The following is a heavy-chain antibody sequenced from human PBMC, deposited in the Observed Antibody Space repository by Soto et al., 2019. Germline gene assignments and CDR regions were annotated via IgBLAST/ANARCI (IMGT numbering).Heavy chain of an antibody. CDR1: GGSISSGGYY. CDR2: IYYSGST. Sequence: PSETLSLTCTVSGGSISSGGYYWSWIRQHPGKGLEWIGYIYYSGSTYYNPSLKSRVTISVDTSKNQFSLKLSSVTAADTAVYYCARGARDDYDNSNWFDPWGQGTLVTVSS. CDR3: ARGARDDYDNSNWFDP. D-gene: IGHD4-17*01. V-gene: IGHV4-31*03. J-gene: IGHJ5*02.